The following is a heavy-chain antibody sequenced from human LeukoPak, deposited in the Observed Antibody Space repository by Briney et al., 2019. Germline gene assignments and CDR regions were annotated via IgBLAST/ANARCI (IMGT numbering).Heavy chain of an antibody. Sequence: ASVKVSCKASGYTFTSYGISWVRQAPGQGLEWMGWISAYNGNTNYAQKLQGRVTMTTDTSTSTAYMELRSLRSDDTAVYYCARALNYDFWSGPEFDPWGQETLVTVSS. CDR2: ISAYNGNT. CDR1: GYTFTSYG. V-gene: IGHV1-18*01. J-gene: IGHJ5*02. CDR3: ARALNYDFWSGPEFDP. D-gene: IGHD3-3*01.